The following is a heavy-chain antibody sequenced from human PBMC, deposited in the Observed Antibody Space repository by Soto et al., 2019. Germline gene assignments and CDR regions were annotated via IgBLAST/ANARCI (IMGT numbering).Heavy chain of an antibody. V-gene: IGHV4-59*08. CDR3: ATRAADYDFWSGYYSYYYYMDV. Sequence: ASETLSLTCTVSGCSISSYYWSWIRQPPGKGLEWIGYIYYSGSTNYNPSLKSRVTISVDTSKNQFSLKLSSVTAADTAVYYCATRAADYDFWSGYYSYYYYMDVWGKGTTVTVSS. CDR2: IYYSGST. D-gene: IGHD3-3*01. CDR1: GCSISSYY. J-gene: IGHJ6*03.